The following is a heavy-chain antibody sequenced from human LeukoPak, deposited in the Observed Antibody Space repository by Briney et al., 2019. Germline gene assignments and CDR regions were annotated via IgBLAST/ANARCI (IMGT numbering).Heavy chain of an antibody. Sequence: GGSLRHSFAASGSGFIRYWMYWVRQAPGKGLVWVSLIKSDGSSTNYADSVQGRFTISRDNAKNALYLQMNNLRAEDTAVYYCARDLGATHYYFDYWGQGSLVTVSS. CDR1: GSGFIRYW. CDR2: IKSDGSST. CDR3: ARDLGATHYYFDY. V-gene: IGHV3-74*01. J-gene: IGHJ4*02. D-gene: IGHD1-26*01.